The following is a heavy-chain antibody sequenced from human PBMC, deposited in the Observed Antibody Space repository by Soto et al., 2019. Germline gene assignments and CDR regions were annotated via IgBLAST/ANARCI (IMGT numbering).Heavy chain of an antibody. D-gene: IGHD2-2*01. Sequence: QVQLVQSGAEVKKPGSSVKVSCKASGGTFGSYAFSWVRQAPGQGLEWMGGIIPVSGAAHYAQKFQGRVTITADESTSTAYMELSSLRSQDTAVYYCATDLGCRSTSCTLDYWGQGTRVIVSS. CDR2: IIPVSGAA. CDR1: GGTFGSYA. V-gene: IGHV1-69*01. CDR3: ATDLGCRSTSCTLDY. J-gene: IGHJ4*02.